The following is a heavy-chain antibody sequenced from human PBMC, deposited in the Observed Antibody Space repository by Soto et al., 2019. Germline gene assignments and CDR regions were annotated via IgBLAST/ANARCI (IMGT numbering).Heavy chain of an antibody. CDR2: ISGSGDST. Sequence: GSLRLSCAASGFTFGSYALNWVRQAPGKGLEWVSAISGSGDSTYYVDSVKGRFTISRDNAKNSLYLQMNSLRAEDTAFYYCARAPGFYGDFFDYWGQGTLVTVSS. D-gene: IGHD4-17*01. CDR1: GFTFGSYA. CDR3: ARAPGFYGDFFDY. J-gene: IGHJ4*02. V-gene: IGHV3-23*01.